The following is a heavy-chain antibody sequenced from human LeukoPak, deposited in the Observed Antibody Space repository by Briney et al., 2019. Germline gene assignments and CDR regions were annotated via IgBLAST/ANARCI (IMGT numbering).Heavy chain of an antibody. V-gene: IGHV1-69*06. J-gene: IGHJ4*02. CDR1: GGTFSSYA. CDR2: IIPIFGTA. CDR3: ARGSSWYDQVDY. D-gene: IGHD6-13*01. Sequence: SVKVSCKASGGTFSSYAISWVRQAPGQGLEWMGGIIPIFGTANYAQKFQGRVTITADKSTSTAYMELSSLRSEDTAVYYCARGSSWYDQVDYWGQGTLVTVSS.